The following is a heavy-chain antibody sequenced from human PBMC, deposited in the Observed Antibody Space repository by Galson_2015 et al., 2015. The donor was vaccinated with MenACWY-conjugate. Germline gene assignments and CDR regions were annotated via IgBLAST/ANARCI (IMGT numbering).Heavy chain of an antibody. Sequence: SLRLSCAASGFTFHDYAMHWVRHGPGKGLEWVAGIAWNSISKDYGDSVKGRFTISRDNAKNSLYLQMNSLRPEDTAIYYCAVEGGVDYWGQGTQVTVSS. CDR3: AVEGGVDY. CDR2: IAWNSISK. J-gene: IGHJ4*02. V-gene: IGHV3-9*01. D-gene: IGHD2-15*01. CDR1: GFTFHDYA.